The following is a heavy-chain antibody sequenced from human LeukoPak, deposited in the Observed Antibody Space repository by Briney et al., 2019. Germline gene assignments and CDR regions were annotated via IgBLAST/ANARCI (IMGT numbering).Heavy chain of an antibody. J-gene: IGHJ5*02. D-gene: IGHD6-6*01. CDR3: ARRVAARRGWFDP. V-gene: IGHV4-4*09. CDR2: IYTSGST. CDR1: GGSISSYY. Sequence: SETPSLTCTVSGGSISSYYWSWIRQPPGKGLEWIGYIYTSGSTNYNPSLKSRVTISVDTSKNQFSLKLSSVTAADTAVYYCARRVAARRGWFDPWGQGTLVTVSS.